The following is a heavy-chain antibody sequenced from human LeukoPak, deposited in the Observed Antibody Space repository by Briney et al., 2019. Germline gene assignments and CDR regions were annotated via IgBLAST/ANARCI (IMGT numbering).Heavy chain of an antibody. V-gene: IGHV3-30-3*01. CDR1: GFTFINYA. CDR3: ARGTFRLVRGVTTDY. D-gene: IGHD3-10*01. Sequence: GGSLRLSCAPSGFTFINYAIHWVRQAPGKGLEWVAVISYDGSNKYYADSVKGRFTISRDNSKNTLYLQMNSLRAEDTALYYCARGTFRLVRGVTTDYWGQGTLVTVSS. CDR2: ISYDGSNK. J-gene: IGHJ4*02.